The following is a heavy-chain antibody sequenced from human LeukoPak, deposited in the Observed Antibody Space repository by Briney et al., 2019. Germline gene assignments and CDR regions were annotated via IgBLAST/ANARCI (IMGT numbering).Heavy chain of an antibody. Sequence: PGGSLRLSCAASGFTFDNYAMHWVRQAPGKGLEWVSLISGGGGSTSYADSVKGRFTISRDNNKGSLYLQMNSLRTEDTALYYCAKVLGSSSWYSLGYWGQGILVTVSS. V-gene: IGHV3-43*02. CDR3: AKVLGSSSWYSLGY. CDR1: GFTFDNYA. J-gene: IGHJ4*02. CDR2: ISGGGGST. D-gene: IGHD6-13*01.